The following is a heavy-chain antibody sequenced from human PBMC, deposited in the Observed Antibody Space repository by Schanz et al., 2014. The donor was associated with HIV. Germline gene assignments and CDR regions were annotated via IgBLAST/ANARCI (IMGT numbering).Heavy chain of an antibody. Sequence: EVQLLESGGGLVQPGGSLRLSCAASGFTFTSYAMTWVRQAPGKGLEWVSAISGSGISTYYAGSVKGRFTISRDNSKNTLYLQMNSLRAEDTAVYYCAKGQRGMVRGDIDYWGQGTLVTVSS. V-gene: IGHV3-23*01. D-gene: IGHD3-10*01. CDR1: GFTFTSYA. J-gene: IGHJ4*02. CDR3: AKGQRGMVRGDIDY. CDR2: ISGSGIST.